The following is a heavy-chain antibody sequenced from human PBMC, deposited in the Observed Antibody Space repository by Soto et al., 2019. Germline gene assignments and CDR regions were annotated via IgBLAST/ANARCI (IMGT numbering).Heavy chain of an antibody. D-gene: IGHD6-19*01. CDR1: GFTFSSYG. J-gene: IGHJ6*03. V-gene: IGHV3-30*18. CDR3: AKDHPAGHYYMDV. Sequence: QVQLVESGGGVVQPGRSLRLSCAASGFTFSSYGMHWVRQAPGKGLEWEAVISYDGSNKYYADSVKGRFTISRDNSKNTLYLQMNSLRAEDTAVYYCAKDHPAGHYYMDVWGKGTTVTVSS. CDR2: ISYDGSNK.